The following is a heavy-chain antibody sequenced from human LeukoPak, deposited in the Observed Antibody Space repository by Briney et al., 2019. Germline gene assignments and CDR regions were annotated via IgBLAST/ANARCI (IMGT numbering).Heavy chain of an antibody. D-gene: IGHD6-13*01. Sequence: SETLSLTCTVSGGSISSHYWSGIRQPPGKGLEGIGYIYYSGSTNYTPSLKSRVTISVDTSKNQFSLKLSSVTAADMAVYYCARTGSWRYYYYMDVWGKGTTVTVSS. V-gene: IGHV4-59*11. CDR1: GGSISSHY. CDR3: ARTGSWRYYYYMDV. J-gene: IGHJ6*03. CDR2: IYYSGST.